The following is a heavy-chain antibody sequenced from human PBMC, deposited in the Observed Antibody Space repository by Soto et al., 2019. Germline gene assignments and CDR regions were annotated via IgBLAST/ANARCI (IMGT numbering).Heavy chain of an antibody. J-gene: IGHJ4*02. CDR1: GFTFSSYA. V-gene: IGHV3-23*01. Sequence: GGSLRLSCAASGFTFSSYAMSWVRQAPGKGLEWVSAISGSGGSTYYADSVKGRFTISRDNSKNTLYLQMNSLRAEDTAVYYCARDPGSTFNFYYWGQGALVTVSS. D-gene: IGHD3-10*01. CDR3: ARDPGSTFNFYY. CDR2: ISGSGGST.